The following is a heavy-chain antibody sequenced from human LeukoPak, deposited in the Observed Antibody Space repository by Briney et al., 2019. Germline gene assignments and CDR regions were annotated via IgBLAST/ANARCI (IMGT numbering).Heavy chain of an antibody. J-gene: IGHJ4*02. D-gene: IGHD5-12*01. CDR3: ARNDDYGDDY. Sequence: GGSLRLSCAASGFTFSSHWMSWVRQAPGKGLEWVANIKQDGSEKCYLDSVKGRFTISRDNAKDSLYLQMSSLRAEDTALYYCARNDDYGDDYWGQGTLVTVSS. CDR2: IKQDGSEK. V-gene: IGHV3-7*01. CDR1: GFTFSSHW.